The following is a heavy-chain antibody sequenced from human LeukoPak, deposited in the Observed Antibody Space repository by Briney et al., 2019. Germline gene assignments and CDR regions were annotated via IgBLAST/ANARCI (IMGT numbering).Heavy chain of an antibody. Sequence: TGGSLRHSCAASGFTFDDYAMHWVRQAPGKGLEWVSLISWDASTTYYADSVKGRFTISRDNSKNSLYLQMDSLRAEDPAFYYCAKDKGAATVLGFDYWGQGTLVTVSS. CDR3: AKDKGAATVLGFDY. V-gene: IGHV3-43D*03. D-gene: IGHD6-13*01. CDR1: GFTFDDYA. J-gene: IGHJ4*02. CDR2: ISWDASTT.